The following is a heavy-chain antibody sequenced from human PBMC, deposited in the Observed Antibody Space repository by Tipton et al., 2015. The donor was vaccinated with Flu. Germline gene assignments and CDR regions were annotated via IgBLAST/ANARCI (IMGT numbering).Heavy chain of an antibody. D-gene: IGHD3-22*01. Sequence: TLSLTCTVSGGSISSGGYYWSWIRQHPGKGLEWIGYIYYSGSTYYNPPLKSRVTISVDTSKNQFSLKLSSVTAADTAVYYCARVIGSGYYYGDWYFDLWGRGPLVTVSP. CDR1: GGSISSGGYY. CDR2: IYYSGST. J-gene: IGHJ2*01. V-gene: IGHV4-31*03. CDR3: ARVIGSGYYYGDWYFDL.